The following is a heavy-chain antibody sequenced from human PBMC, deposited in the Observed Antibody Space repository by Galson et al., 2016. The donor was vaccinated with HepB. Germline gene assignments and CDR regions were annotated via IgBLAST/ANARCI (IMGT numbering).Heavy chain of an antibody. CDR3: ARDGGYCSDGRCYFEEGFDY. V-gene: IGHV1-3*01. D-gene: IGHD2-15*01. J-gene: IGHJ4*02. CDR1: GYTFTNYP. CDR2: IDAASGNR. Sequence: SVKVSCKASGYTFTNYPIQWVRQAPGHRLEWMGWIDAASGNRKYSQKFQGRVTITRDTSASTAYMELSSLRSEDTAVYYCARDGGYCSDGRCYFEEGFDYWGQGTPVTVSS.